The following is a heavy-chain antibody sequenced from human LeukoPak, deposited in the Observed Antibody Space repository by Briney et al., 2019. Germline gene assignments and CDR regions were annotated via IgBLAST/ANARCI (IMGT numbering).Heavy chain of an antibody. CDR1: VATFSSYA. J-gene: IGHJ3*02. V-gene: IGHV1-69*05. Sequence: GASVKVSCTATVATFSSYAISWVRQAPGQGLEWMGGMIPIFGTGSNAQKFQGRVTITTDESTSTAYMELSGLRSEDTAVYSSARDNFPYRSSPLVDYDAFDIWGQGTMVTVSS. CDR2: MIPIFGTG. D-gene: IGHD6-6*01. CDR3: ARDNFPYRSSPLVDYDAFDI.